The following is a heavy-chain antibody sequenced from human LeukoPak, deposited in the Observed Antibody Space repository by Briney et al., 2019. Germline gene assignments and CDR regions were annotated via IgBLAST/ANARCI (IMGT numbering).Heavy chain of an antibody. CDR2: IIPILGIA. CDR3: ALNYYDSSGYQLGYFDY. D-gene: IGHD3-22*01. V-gene: IGHV1-69*04. Sequence: EASVKVSCKASGGTFSSYAISWVRQAPGQGLEWMGRIIPILGIANYAQKFQGRVTITADKSTSTAYMELSSLRSEDTAVYYCALNYYDSSGYQLGYFDYWGQGTLVTVSS. CDR1: GGTFSSYA. J-gene: IGHJ4*02.